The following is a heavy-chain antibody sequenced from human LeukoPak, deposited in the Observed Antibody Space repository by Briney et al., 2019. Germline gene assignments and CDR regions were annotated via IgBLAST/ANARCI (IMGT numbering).Heavy chain of an antibody. CDR1: GYTFTSHG. V-gene: IGHV7-4-1*02. Sequence: ASVKVSCKASGYTFTSHGISWVRQAPGQGLEWMGWINTNTGNPTYAQGFTGRFVFSLDTSVSTAYLQISSLKAEDTAVYYCARVYCTNGVCDFDYWGQGTLVTVSS. CDR3: ARVYCTNGVCDFDY. CDR2: INTNTGNP. D-gene: IGHD2-8*01. J-gene: IGHJ4*02.